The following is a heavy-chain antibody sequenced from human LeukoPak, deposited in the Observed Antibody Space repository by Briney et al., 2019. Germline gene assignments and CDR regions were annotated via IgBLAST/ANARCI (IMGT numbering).Heavy chain of an antibody. CDR3: ARGGWDAFDI. J-gene: IGHJ3*02. V-gene: IGHV1-24*01. Sequence: ASVTVSCKVSGYTLTELSMHWVRQAPGKGLEWMGGFDPEDGETIYAQKFQGRVTITADESTNTAYMELSSLRSEDTAVYYCARGGWDAFDIWGQGTMVTVSS. CDR1: GYTLTELS. D-gene: IGHD3-16*01. CDR2: FDPEDGET.